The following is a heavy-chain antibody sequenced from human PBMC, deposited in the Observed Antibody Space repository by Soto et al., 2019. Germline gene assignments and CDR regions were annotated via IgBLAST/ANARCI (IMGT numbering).Heavy chain of an antibody. CDR3: AKGSLAAAETGDAFDI. Sequence: GGSLRLSCAASGFTFSSYAMHWVRQAPGKGLEWVAVTSYDGSNKYYADSVKGRFTITRDNSKNTLYLQMNSLRTEDTAVYYCAKGSLAAAETGDAFDIWGQGTMVTVSS. D-gene: IGHD6-13*01. CDR2: TSYDGSNK. CDR1: GFTFSSYA. V-gene: IGHV3-30*04. J-gene: IGHJ3*02.